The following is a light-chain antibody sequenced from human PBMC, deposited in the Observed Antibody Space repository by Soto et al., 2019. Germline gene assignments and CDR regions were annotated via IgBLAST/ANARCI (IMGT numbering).Light chain of an antibody. J-gene: IGLJ2*01. CDR3: QSYDSSLSGSHVV. CDR1: SSDSGAGYD. CDR2: GNS. Sequence: QSVLTQPPSVSGAPGQRVTISFTGSSSDSGAGYDVHWYQQLPGTAPKLLIYGNSNRPSGVPDRFSGSKSGTSASLAITGLQAEDEADYYCQSYDSSLSGSHVVFGGGTKVTVL. V-gene: IGLV1-40*01.